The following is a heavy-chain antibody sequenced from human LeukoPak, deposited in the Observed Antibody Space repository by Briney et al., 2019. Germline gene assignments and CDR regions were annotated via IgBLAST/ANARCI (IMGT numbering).Heavy chain of an antibody. CDR2: IKSKTDGGTT. Sequence: GGSLRLSCAASGFTFSNAWMSWVRQAPGKGLEWVGRIKSKTDGGTTDYAAPVKGRFTISRDDSKNTLYLQMNSLKTEDTAVYYCTTTLYYYDSSGYPRFDYWGQGTLVTVSS. CDR1: GFTFSNAW. J-gene: IGHJ4*02. D-gene: IGHD3-22*01. CDR3: TTTLYYYDSSGYPRFDY. V-gene: IGHV3-15*01.